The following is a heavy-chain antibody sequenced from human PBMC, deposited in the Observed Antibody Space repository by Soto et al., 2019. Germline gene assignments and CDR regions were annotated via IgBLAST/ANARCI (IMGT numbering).Heavy chain of an antibody. CDR3: ARAPYSGSYLGGLGNWFDP. D-gene: IGHD1-26*01. Sequence: QVQLVQSGAEVKKPGSSVKVSCKASGGTFSSYAISWVRQAPGQGLEWMGGIIPIFGTANYAQKFQGRVTITADESTSTAYMELSSLTSEDTAVYYCARAPYSGSYLGGLGNWFDPWGQGTLVTVSS. J-gene: IGHJ5*02. V-gene: IGHV1-69*01. CDR2: IIPIFGTA. CDR1: GGTFSSYA.